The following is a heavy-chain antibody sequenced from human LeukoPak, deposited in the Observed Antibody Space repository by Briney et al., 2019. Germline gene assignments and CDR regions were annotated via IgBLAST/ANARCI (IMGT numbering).Heavy chain of an antibody. V-gene: IGHV1-2*04. Sequence: ASVKVSCKASGYTFTGYYMHWVRQAPGQGLEWMGWINPNSGGTNYAQKFQGWVTMTRDTSISTAYMELSRLRSDDTAVYYCARGTQLRYFDWLNNLGWFDPWGQGTLVTVSS. CDR2: INPNSGGT. D-gene: IGHD3-9*01. CDR1: GYTFTGYY. J-gene: IGHJ5*02. CDR3: ARGTQLRYFDWLNNLGWFDP.